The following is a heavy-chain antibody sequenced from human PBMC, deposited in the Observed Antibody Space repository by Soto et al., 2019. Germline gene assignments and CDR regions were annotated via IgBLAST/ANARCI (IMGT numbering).Heavy chain of an antibody. J-gene: IGHJ6*02. CDR3: ARGLPGGEWFGEPPYYYYGMDV. Sequence: SETLSLTCAVYGGSFSGYYWSWIRQPPGKGLEWIGEINHSGSTNYNPSLKSRVTISVDTSKNQFSLKLSSVTAADTAVYYCARGLPGGEWFGEPPYYYYGMDVWGQGTTVTVSS. V-gene: IGHV4-34*01. CDR1: GGSFSGYY. D-gene: IGHD3-10*01. CDR2: INHSGST.